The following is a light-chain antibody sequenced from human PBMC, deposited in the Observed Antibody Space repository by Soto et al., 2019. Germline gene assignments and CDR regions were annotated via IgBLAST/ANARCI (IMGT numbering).Light chain of an antibody. Sequence: DIVMTQTPLSLSVTPGQPASISCKSSQSLLHSSGYIYLDWYLQKPGQSPQLLIYMGSNRASGVPDRFRGIGSGTDFTLKISRVEAEDVGVYYCMQALQTPLTFGGGTRWIS. J-gene: IGKJ4*01. CDR3: MQALQTPLT. V-gene: IGKV2-28*01. CDR1: QSLLHSSGYIY. CDR2: MGS.